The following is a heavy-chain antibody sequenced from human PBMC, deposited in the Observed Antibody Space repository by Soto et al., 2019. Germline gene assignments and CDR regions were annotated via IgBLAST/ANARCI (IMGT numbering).Heavy chain of an antibody. J-gene: IGHJ4*02. D-gene: IGHD5-12*01. Sequence: PSETLSLTCTVSGGSISSLYWSWIRQPPGKGLEWIGYIYYSGSTNYNPSLKSRVTISVDTSKNQFSLKLSSVTAADTAVYYCAREHFYSGYDLTIYYWGQGTLVTVSS. CDR1: GGSISSLY. V-gene: IGHV4-59*11. CDR3: AREHFYSGYDLTIYY. CDR2: IYYSGST.